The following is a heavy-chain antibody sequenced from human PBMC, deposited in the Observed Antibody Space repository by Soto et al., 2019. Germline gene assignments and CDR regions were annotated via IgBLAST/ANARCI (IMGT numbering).Heavy chain of an antibody. CDR1: GSSMRNYF. V-gene: IGHV4-59*01. Sequence: SETLSLPCTVSGSSMRNYFWTWIRQPPGKGLEWFGYIHYSGTTSFFPSYNPSLRSRVTISEDTSKNQFSLKLLSVTTADTAVYFCAAGEASSRNLAPYYLDFWGQGTLVTVSS. CDR3: AAGEASSRNLAPYYLDF. D-gene: IGHD6-13*01. J-gene: IGHJ4*02. CDR2: IHYSGTT.